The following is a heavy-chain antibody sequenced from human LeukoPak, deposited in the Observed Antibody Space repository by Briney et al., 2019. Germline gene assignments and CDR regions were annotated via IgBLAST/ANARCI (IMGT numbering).Heavy chain of an antibody. CDR1: GYTFTSYA. D-gene: IGHD6-19*01. CDR2: INAGNGNT. J-gene: IGHJ4*02. Sequence: ASVKVSCKASGYTFTSYAMHWVRQAPGQSLEWMGWINAGNGNTKYSQEFQGRVTITRDTSASTAYMELSSLRSEDTAVYYCASGPSGWYYFDYWGQGTLVTVSS. V-gene: IGHV1-3*01. CDR3: ASGPSGWYYFDY.